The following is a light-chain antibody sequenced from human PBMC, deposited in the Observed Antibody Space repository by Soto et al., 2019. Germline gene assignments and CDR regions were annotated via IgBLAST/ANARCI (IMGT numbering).Light chain of an antibody. Sequence: DIQMTQSPSSLSVSVGDRVTITCRASQSINRYLNWYQQKPGKAPTLLIYTSSNLQSGVPSRFSGSGFGTDFTLTISSLQPEDFATYYCQQIYITPYTFGQGTKLETK. J-gene: IGKJ2*01. CDR2: TSS. CDR1: QSINRY. CDR3: QQIYITPYT. V-gene: IGKV1-39*01.